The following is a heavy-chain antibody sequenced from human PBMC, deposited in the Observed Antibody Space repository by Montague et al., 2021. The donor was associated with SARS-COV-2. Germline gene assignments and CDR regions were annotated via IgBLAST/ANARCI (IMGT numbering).Heavy chain of an antibody. J-gene: IGHJ4*02. CDR2: TYYRSNCYN. CDR3: AREQWLEDGEGLDV. Sequence: CAISGDSVSSNSAAWNWIRQSPSRGLEWLGRTYYRSNCYNDSAVSVKSRISINPDTSKNQFSLKLTSATAADTAVYYCAREQWLEDGEGLDVWGQGTLVTVSS. V-gene: IGHV6-1*01. CDR1: GDSVSSNSAA. D-gene: IGHD6-19*01.